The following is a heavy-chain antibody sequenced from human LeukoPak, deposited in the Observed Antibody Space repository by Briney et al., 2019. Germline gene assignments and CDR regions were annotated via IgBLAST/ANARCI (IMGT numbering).Heavy chain of an antibody. V-gene: IGHV4-30-4*01. CDR1: GGSISSGDYY. D-gene: IGHD6-13*01. CDR2: NYYSGST. CDR3: ASYSSSWYGLFDY. Sequence: SETLSLTCTVSGGSISSGDYYWSWIRQPPGKGLEWIGYNYYSGSTYYNPSLKSRVTISVDTSKNQFSLKLGSVTAADTAVYYCASYSSSWYGLFDYWGQGTLVTVSS. J-gene: IGHJ4*02.